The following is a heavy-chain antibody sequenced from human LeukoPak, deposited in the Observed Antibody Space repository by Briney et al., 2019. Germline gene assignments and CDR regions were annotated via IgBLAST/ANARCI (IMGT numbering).Heavy chain of an antibody. CDR2: INHSGST. CDR3: ARHRFSYYYDSSGPLDY. Sequence: SETLSLTCAVYGGSFSGYYWSWIRQPPGKGLEWIGEINHSGSTNYNPSLKSRVTISVDTSKNQFSLKLSSVTAADTAVYYCARHRFSYYYDSSGPLDYWGQGTLVTVSS. CDR1: GGSFSGYY. V-gene: IGHV4-34*01. D-gene: IGHD3-22*01. J-gene: IGHJ4*02.